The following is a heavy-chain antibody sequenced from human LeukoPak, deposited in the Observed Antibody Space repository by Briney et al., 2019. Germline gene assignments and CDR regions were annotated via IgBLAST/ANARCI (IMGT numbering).Heavy chain of an antibody. Sequence: SETLSLTCTVSGGSISSGSYCWSWIRQPAGKGLEWIGHIYSSGNTNYNPSLKGRVTISVDTSKNQFSLKLSSVTAADTAVYYCARGVGIVATPLDYWGQGTLVTVSS. CDR2: IYSSGNT. D-gene: IGHD5-12*01. J-gene: IGHJ4*02. CDR3: ARGVGIVATPLDY. V-gene: IGHV4-61*10. CDR1: GGSISSGSYC.